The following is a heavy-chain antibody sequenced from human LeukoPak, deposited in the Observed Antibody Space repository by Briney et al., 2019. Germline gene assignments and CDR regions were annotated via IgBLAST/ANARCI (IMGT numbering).Heavy chain of an antibody. CDR2: TYFRSKWYY. J-gene: IGHJ4*02. CDR1: GDSLSSDSAA. CDR3: ARDPVGGSTIFDS. V-gene: IGHV6-1*01. D-gene: IGHD1-26*01. Sequence: SQTLSLTCALSGDSLSSDSAAWDWIRQSPSRGLEWLARTYFRSKWYYDYALAVKGRITINPDTSKNQFSLQLNSVTPEDTAVYFCARDPVGGSTIFDSWGQGTLVTVSS.